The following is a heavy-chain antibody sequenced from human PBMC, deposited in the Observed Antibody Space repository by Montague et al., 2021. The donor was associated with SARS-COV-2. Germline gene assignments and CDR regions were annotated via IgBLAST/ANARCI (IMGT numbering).Heavy chain of an antibody. CDR3: ARERWAVGVSFDY. J-gene: IGHJ4*02. CDR2: TYYRSRWSN. Sequence: CAISGDSVSSNSATWHWVRQSPSRGFEWLGRTYYRSRWSNDYAVSVRSRIIINPDTSTNQFSLQLSSVSPEDTAMYFCARERWAVGVSFDYWGQGTLVTVSS. V-gene: IGHV6-1*01. CDR1: GDSVSSNSAT. D-gene: IGHD1-26*01.